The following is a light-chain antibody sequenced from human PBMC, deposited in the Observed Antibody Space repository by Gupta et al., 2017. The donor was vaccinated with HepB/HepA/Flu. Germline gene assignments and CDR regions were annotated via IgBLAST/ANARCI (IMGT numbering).Light chain of an antibody. J-gene: IGKJ1*01. CDR3: QQYGRTPKT. CDR1: QNVSSSY. CDR2: GAS. V-gene: IGKV3-20*01. Sequence: VLTQSLGTLFLSPGEGPTLSCRASQNVSSSYLAWYQQKSGQAPRLLSYGASSRATGVPDRFSGSGSGTDFTLTISRLEPEDFAVYYCQQYGRTPKTFGQGTRVEIK.